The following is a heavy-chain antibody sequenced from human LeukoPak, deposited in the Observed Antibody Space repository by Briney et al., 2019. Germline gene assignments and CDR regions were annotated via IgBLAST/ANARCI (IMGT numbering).Heavy chain of an antibody. Sequence: GGSLRLSCAASGFTVSSNYMSWVRQAPGKGLEWVSVIYSGGSTYYADSVKGRFTIFRDNSKNTLYLQMNSLRAEDTAVYYCAGVSGTDGAEYFQHWGQGTLVTVSS. J-gene: IGHJ1*01. CDR3: AGVSGTDGAEYFQH. V-gene: IGHV3-53*01. D-gene: IGHD5-24*01. CDR1: GFTVSSNY. CDR2: IYSGGST.